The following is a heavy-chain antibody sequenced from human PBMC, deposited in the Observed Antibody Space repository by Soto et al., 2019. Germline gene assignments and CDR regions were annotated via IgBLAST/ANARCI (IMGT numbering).Heavy chain of an antibody. CDR2: IITLFGTA. CDR1: GGTFSSHS. Sequence: VQLMQSGAEVQQPGSSVKVSCKASGGTFSSHSINWVRQAPGQGLEWMGGIITLFGTANNAQNFQGRATITAAQSTSTAYMELNSLRSDDTAVYYCAREVGYGDFSEALLDWGQGTLVTVSS. CDR3: AREVGYGDFSEALLD. D-gene: IGHD4-17*01. J-gene: IGHJ4*02. V-gene: IGHV1-69*01.